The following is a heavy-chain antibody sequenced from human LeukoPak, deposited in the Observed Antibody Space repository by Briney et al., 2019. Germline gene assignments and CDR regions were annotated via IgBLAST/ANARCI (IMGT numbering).Heavy chain of an antibody. V-gene: IGHV3-9*01. J-gene: IGHJ4*02. D-gene: IGHD1-26*01. CDR3: AKALSGSYLHLFDY. CDR2: ISWNSGSI. Sequence: PGGSLRLSCAASGFTFDDYAMHWVRQAPGKGLEWVSGISWNSGSIGYADSVKGRFTISRDNAKNSLYLQMNSLRAEDTALYYCAKALSGSYLHLFDYWGQGTLVTVSS. CDR1: GFTFDDYA.